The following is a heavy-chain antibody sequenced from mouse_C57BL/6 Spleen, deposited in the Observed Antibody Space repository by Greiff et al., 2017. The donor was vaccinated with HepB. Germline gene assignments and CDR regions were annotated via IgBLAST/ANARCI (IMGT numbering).Heavy chain of an antibody. CDR3: ARSGGSSPCYFDY. CDR1: GYAFSSYW. J-gene: IGHJ2*01. Sequence: VNLVESGAELVKPGASVKISCKASGYAFSSYWMNWVKQRPGKGLEWIGQIYPGDGDTNYNRKFKGKATLTADKSSSTTYMQLSSLTSEDSAFYFCARSGGSSPCYFDYWGQGTTLTVSS. D-gene: IGHD1-1*01. V-gene: IGHV1-80*01. CDR2: IYPGDGDT.